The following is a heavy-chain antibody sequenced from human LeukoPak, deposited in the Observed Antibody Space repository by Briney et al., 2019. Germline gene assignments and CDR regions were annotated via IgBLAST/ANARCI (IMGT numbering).Heavy chain of an antibody. CDR3: ARDPNGDYIGAFDM. D-gene: IGHD4-17*01. J-gene: IGHJ3*02. CDR1: GFDFSSYG. CDR2: LRRTGDSR. V-gene: IGHV3-23*01. Sequence: GGSLRLSCAASGFDFSSYGMAWVRQAPGKGLEWVSALRRTGDSRYYADFVKGRFTISRENSKNTLYLQMSNLRAEDTAVYYCARDPNGDYIGAFDMWGPGTMVTVSS.